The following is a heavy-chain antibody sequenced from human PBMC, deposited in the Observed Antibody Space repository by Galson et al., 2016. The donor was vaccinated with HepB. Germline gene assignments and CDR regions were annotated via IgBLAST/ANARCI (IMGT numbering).Heavy chain of an antibody. J-gene: IGHJ4*02. D-gene: IGHD3-10*01. CDR3: VYYYGSGSYYKRDY. V-gene: IGHV3-21*01. Sequence: SLRLSCAASGVTFSNYNMNWVRQAPGKGLEWVSSISSSTSYIYYADSVKGRFTISRDSAKNSLYLQMNSLRAEDTAVYYCVYYYGSGSYYKRDYWGQGTLVIVSS. CDR1: GVTFSNYN. CDR2: ISSSTSYI.